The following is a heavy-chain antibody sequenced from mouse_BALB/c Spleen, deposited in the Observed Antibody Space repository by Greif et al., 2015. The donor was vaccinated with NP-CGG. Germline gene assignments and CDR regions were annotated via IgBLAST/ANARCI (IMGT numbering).Heavy chain of an antibody. V-gene: IGHV5-17*02. J-gene: IGHJ4*01. CDR1: GFTFSSFG. Sequence: EVKVEESGGGLVQPGGSRKLSCAASGFTFSSFGMHWVRQAPEKGLEWVAYISSGSSTLYYADTVKGRFTISRDNPKNTLFLQMTSLRSEDTAMYYCARGIPHLGAMDYWGQGTSVTVSS. CDR3: ARGIPHLGAMDY. CDR2: ISSGSSTL.